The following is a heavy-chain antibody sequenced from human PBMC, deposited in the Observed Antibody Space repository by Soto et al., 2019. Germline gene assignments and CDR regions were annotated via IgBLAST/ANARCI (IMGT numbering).Heavy chain of an antibody. V-gene: IGHV1-69*13. CDR2: IIPIFGTA. J-gene: IGHJ4*02. Sequence: SVKVSCKASGGTFSSYAISWVRQAPGQGLEWMGGIIPIFGTANYAQKFQGRVTITADESTSTAYMELSSLRSEDTAVYYCAREEDCSGGSCPIPLDYWGQGTLVTVSS. CDR3: AREEDCSGGSCPIPLDY. D-gene: IGHD2-15*01. CDR1: GGTFSSYA.